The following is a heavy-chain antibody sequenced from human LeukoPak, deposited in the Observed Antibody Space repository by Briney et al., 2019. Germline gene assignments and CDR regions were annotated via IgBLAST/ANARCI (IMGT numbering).Heavy chain of an antibody. CDR1: GFTFSSYG. CDR3: ARGGSYYNEAFDI. J-gene: IGHJ3*02. Sequence: GGSLRLSCAASGFTFSSYGMHWVRQAPGKGLEWVSYISSSSGTIYYADSVKGRFTISRDNAKNSLHLQMNSLRAEDTAVYYCARGGSYYNEAFDIWGQGTMVTVSS. V-gene: IGHV3-48*01. CDR2: ISSSSGTI. D-gene: IGHD1-26*01.